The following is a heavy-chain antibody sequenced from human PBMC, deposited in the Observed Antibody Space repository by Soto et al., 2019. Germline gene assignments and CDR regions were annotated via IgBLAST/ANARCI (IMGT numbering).Heavy chain of an antibody. Sequence: SETLSLTCAVSGGPISSRTYSWGWIRQPPGKSLECVGTIYSHGNTYSNPSLKSRVTISVDTSNNQLSLKLMSVTAADTAVYYCARETCLYSCCWPGFDPWGQRPLVTV. CDR1: GGPISSRTYS. CDR3: ARETCLYSCCWPGFDP. J-gene: IGHJ5*02. D-gene: IGHD6-19*01. V-gene: IGHV4-39*02. CDR2: IYSHGNT.